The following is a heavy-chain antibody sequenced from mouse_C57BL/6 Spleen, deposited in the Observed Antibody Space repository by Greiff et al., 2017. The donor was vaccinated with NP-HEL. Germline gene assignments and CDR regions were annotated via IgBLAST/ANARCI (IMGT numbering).Heavy chain of an antibody. CDR1: GFTFSDYG. D-gene: IGHD2-1*01. V-gene: IGHV5-17*01. Sequence: EVQRVESGGGLVKPGGSLKLSCAASGFTFSDYGMHWVRQAPEKGLEWVAYISSGSSTIYYADTVKGRFTISRDNAKNTLFLQMTSLRSEDTAMYYCARYGNYGDYYAMDYWGQGTSVTVSS. CDR2: ISSGSSTI. CDR3: ARYGNYGDYYAMDY. J-gene: IGHJ4*01.